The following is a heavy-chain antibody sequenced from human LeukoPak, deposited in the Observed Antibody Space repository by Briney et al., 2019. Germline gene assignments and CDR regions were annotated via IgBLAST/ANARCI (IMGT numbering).Heavy chain of an antibody. D-gene: IGHD3-22*01. V-gene: IGHV3-21*01. CDR1: GFTLSNYA. J-gene: IGHJ4*02. CDR3: ARDSYDALPEIVVVTNY. CDR2: ISYSGTYI. Sequence: GGSLRLSCATSGFTLSNYAMNWIRQAPGKGLEWVSYISYSGTYIYYADSVKGRFTISRDNAKNSLYLQMNSLRAEDTAVYYCARDSYDALPEIVVVTNYWGQGTLVTVSS.